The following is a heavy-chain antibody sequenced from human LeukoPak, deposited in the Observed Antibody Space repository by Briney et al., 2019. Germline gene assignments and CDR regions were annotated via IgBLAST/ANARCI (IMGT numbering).Heavy chain of an antibody. V-gene: IGHV3-23*01. J-gene: IGHJ4*02. Sequence: GGSLRLSCAASGFTLSSYVMSWVRQAPGKGLEWVSGISGTGGSTYYADSVKGRFTISRDNFKNTLYLQMNSLRAEDTALYYCAKATARYCSSTICYLDYWGQGTLVTVSS. CDR1: GFTLSSYV. D-gene: IGHD2-2*01. CDR2: ISGTGGST. CDR3: AKATARYCSSTICYLDY.